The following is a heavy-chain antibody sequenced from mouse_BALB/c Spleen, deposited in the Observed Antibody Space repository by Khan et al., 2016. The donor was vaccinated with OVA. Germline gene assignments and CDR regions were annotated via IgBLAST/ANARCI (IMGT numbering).Heavy chain of an antibody. Sequence: VQLQQSGAELMKPGASVKITCKAAGYTFSSYWIEWVKQRPGHGLEWIGVILPGSGSTNYNEKFKGMATFTAETSSNTAYMQLSSLTSEDSAVYYCARVNNGSRDYFDYWGQGTTLTVSS. CDR1: GYTFSSYW. V-gene: IGHV1-9*01. CDR2: ILPGSGST. J-gene: IGHJ2*01. D-gene: IGHD1-1*01. CDR3: ARVNNGSRDYFDY.